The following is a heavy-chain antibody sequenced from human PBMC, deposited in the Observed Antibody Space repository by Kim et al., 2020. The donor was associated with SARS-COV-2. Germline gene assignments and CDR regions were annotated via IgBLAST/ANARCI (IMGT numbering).Heavy chain of an antibody. CDR3: ARLGIAAAGTGNWFDP. CDR2: IYPGDSDT. J-gene: IGHJ5*02. Sequence: GESLKISCKGSGYSFTSYWIGWVRQMPGKGLEWMGIIYPGDSDTRYSPSFQGQVTISADKSISTAYLQWSSLKASDTAMYYCARLGIAAAGTGNWFDPWGQGTLVTVSS. V-gene: IGHV5-51*01. D-gene: IGHD6-13*01. CDR1: GYSFTSYW.